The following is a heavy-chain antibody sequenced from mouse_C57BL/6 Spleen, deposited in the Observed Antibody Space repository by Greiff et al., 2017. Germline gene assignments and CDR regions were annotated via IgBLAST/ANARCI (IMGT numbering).Heavy chain of an antibody. J-gene: IGHJ1*03. Sequence: QVHVKQPGAELVKPGASVNMSCKASGYTFTSYWITWVKQRPGQSLEWIGDIYPGSGSTNYNEKFKSKATLTVDTSSSTAYMQLSSLTSEDSAVYYCARWDYGSSYWYFDVWGTGTTVTVSS. D-gene: IGHD1-1*01. CDR3: ARWDYGSSYWYFDV. CDR1: GYTFTSYW. V-gene: IGHV1-55*01. CDR2: IYPGSGST.